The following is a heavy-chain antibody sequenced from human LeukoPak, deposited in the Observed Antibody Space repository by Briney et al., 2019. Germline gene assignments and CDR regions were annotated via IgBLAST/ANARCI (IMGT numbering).Heavy chain of an antibody. CDR1: GFTVSSNH. CDR3: ARDSLFNWNDGAFDI. Sequence: GGSLRLSCAASGFTVSSNHMSWVRQAPGKGLEWVSVIYSGGSTYYADSVKGRFTISRDNSKNTLYLQMNSLRAEDTAVYYCARDSLFNWNDGAFDIWGQGTMVTVSS. CDR2: IYSGGST. J-gene: IGHJ3*02. V-gene: IGHV3-53*01. D-gene: IGHD1-20*01.